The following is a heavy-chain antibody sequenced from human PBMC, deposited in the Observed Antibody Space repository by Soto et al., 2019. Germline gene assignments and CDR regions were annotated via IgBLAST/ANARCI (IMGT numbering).Heavy chain of an antibody. V-gene: IGHV1-69*13. Sequence: SVKVSCKASGGTFSSYAISWVRQAPGQGLEWMGGIIPIFGTANYAQKFQGRVTITADESTSTAYMELSSLRSEDTAVYYCARGYCSSTSCQGHYYYYGMDVWGQGTTVTVSS. J-gene: IGHJ6*02. CDR1: GGTFSSYA. CDR3: ARGYCSSTSCQGHYYYYGMDV. CDR2: IIPIFGTA. D-gene: IGHD2-2*01.